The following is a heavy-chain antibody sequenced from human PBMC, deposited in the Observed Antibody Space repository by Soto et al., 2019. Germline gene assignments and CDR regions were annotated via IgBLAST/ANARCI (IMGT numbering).Heavy chain of an antibody. CDR2: ISPSGDST. V-gene: IGHV1-46*01. CDR1: GFTFSDYY. CDR3: ARDNSARILLEPAAVEFWWFDP. D-gene: IGHD2-2*01. J-gene: IGHJ5*02. Sequence: QVQLVQSGAEVKKPGASVKVSCKASGFTFSDYYMHWVRQAPGQGLEYMGVISPSGDSTIHAQKFQGRVTMTRDTSTSAVYMELSSLSSEDTAVYYCARDNSARILLEPAAVEFWWFDPWGQGTLVTVSS.